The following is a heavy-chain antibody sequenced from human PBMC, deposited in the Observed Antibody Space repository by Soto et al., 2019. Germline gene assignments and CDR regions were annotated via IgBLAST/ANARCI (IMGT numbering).Heavy chain of an antibody. J-gene: IGHJ6*02. V-gene: IGHV3-13*01. CDR2: IGTAGDT. CDR3: ARAGSLISYGMDV. Sequence: ESGGGLVQPGGSLRLSCAASGFTFSSYDMHWVRQATGKGLEWVSAIGTAGDTYYPGSVKGRFTISRENAKNSLYLQMNSLRAEDTAVYYCARAGSLISYGMDVWGQGTTVTVSS. D-gene: IGHD2-15*01. CDR1: GFTFSSYD.